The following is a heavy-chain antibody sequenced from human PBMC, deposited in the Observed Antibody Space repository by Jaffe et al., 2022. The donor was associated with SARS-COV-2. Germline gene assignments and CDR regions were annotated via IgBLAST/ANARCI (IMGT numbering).Heavy chain of an antibody. V-gene: IGHV6-1*01. CDR3: VRGNYHFDY. Sequence: QGQLRQSGPGLVKPSQTLSLTCDISGESVSSNGAAWNWIRQSPSRGLEWLGRTYYRSTWYHEYAFSVQGRITVNPDTSKNQVSLQLSSVTPGDTAVYYCVRGNYHFDYWGLGTLVTVSS. CDR1: GESVSSNGAA. J-gene: IGHJ4*02. CDR2: TYYRSTWYH. D-gene: IGHD3-10*01.